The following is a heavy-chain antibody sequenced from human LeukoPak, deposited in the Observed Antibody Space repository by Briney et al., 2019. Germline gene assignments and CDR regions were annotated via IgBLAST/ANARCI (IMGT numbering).Heavy chain of an antibody. V-gene: IGHV4-59*01. CDR2: LFYSGST. CDR3: ARALYYYDSSATSDYYYYMDV. Sequence: SETLSLTCAISGGSIPSYYWSWIRQSPGQGLEWIGYLFYSGSTNYNPSLKSRITMSTDTSKNQFSLKLSSVTAADTAVYYCARALYYYDSSATSDYYYYMDVWGKGTTVTVSS. D-gene: IGHD3-22*01. CDR1: GGSIPSYY. J-gene: IGHJ6*03.